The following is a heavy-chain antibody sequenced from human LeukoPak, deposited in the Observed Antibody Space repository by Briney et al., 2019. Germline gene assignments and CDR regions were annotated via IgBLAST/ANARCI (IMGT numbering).Heavy chain of an antibody. CDR1: GYTFTRYY. J-gene: IGHJ5*02. CDR2: INPNSGGT. D-gene: IGHD5-18*01. Sequence: GASVKVSCKASGYTFTRYYMHWVRQAPGQGLEWMGWINPNSGGTNYAQKFQGRVTMTRDTSISTAYMELSRLRSDDTAVYYCARVRRYGDTAMDAWGQGTLVTVSS. V-gene: IGHV1-2*02. CDR3: ARVRRYGDTAMDA.